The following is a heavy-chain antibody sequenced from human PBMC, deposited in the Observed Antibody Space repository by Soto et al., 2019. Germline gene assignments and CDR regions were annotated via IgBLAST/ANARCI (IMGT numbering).Heavy chain of an antibody. CDR2: ISSNGANT. CDR1: GFTFDSPYSHG. D-gene: IGHD2-8*01. Sequence: EVLLLESGGGLVQPGGSLGLACAASGFTFDSPYSHGMSWVRQSPGQGPEWVSTISSNGANTHYAESVKGRFTISKDASRNTVHLHMNSLRADDTASYFCVSWVSAHFDYGGHGTPVTVSS. V-gene: IGHV3-23*01. J-gene: IGHJ4*01. CDR3: VSWVSAHFDY.